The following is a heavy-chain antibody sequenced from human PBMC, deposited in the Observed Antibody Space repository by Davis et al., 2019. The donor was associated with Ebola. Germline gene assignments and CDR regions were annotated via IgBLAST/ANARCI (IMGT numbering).Heavy chain of an antibody. CDR3: ARRADY. Sequence: GESLKISRAASGFTFSSYAMHWVRQAPGKGLEWVAVISCDGSNKYYADSVKGRFTISRDNSKNTLYLQMNSLRAEDTAVYYCARRADYWGQGTLVTVSS. J-gene: IGHJ4*02. CDR1: GFTFSSYA. CDR2: ISCDGSNK. V-gene: IGHV3-30-3*01.